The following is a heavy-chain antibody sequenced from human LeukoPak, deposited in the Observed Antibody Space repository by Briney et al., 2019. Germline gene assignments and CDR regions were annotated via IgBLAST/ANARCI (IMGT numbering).Heavy chain of an antibody. D-gene: IGHD2-15*01. Sequence: GGSLRLSCAASGFTFSSYAMHWVRQAPGKGLEWVAVISYDGSNKYYADSVKGRFTISRDNSKNTLYLQMNSLRAEDTAVYYCASTKLGQRIYWGQGTLVTVSS. CDR1: GFTFSSYA. J-gene: IGHJ4*02. CDR3: ASTKLGQRIY. CDR2: ISYDGSNK. V-gene: IGHV3-30*04.